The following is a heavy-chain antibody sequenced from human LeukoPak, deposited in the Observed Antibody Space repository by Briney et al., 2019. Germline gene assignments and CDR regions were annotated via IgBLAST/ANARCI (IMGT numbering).Heavy chain of an antibody. Sequence: SETLSLTCTVSGGSISSYYWSWIRQPPGKGLEWTGYIYYSGSTNYNPSLKSRVTISVDTSKNQFSLKLSSVTAADTAVYYCATQSIAVAGGVDYWGQGTLVTVSS. CDR1: GGSISSYY. CDR2: IYYSGST. J-gene: IGHJ4*02. CDR3: ATQSIAVAGGVDY. V-gene: IGHV4-59*01. D-gene: IGHD6-19*01.